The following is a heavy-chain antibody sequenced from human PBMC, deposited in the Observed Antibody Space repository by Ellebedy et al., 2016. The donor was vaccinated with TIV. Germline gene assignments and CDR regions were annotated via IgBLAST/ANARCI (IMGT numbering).Heavy chain of an antibody. CDR3: ARVPDYGGNSGYFDY. CDR2: IWNDGSNK. J-gene: IGHJ4*02. D-gene: IGHD4-23*01. Sequence: GESLKISCAASGFTVSSNYMNWVRQAPGKGLEWLAVIWNDGSNKYHADSVKGRFTISRDNSKNTLYLQMNSLRAEDTAVYYCARVPDYGGNSGYFDYWGQGTLVTVSS. V-gene: IGHV3-33*08. CDR1: GFTVSSNY.